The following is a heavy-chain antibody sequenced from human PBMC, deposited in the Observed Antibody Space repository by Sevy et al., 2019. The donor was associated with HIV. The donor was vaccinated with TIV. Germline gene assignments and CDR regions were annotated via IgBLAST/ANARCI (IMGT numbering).Heavy chain of an antibody. D-gene: IGHD3-22*01. CDR3: AREGHSSGRAGIFNI. CDR2: NSFDGTTN. Sequence: GGSLRLSCVVSEFIFRASVMHWVRQAPGKGLEWVAQNSFDGTTNFNGDSMKGRFTVSRDNSKNTLYLQMNSLRDDDTALYYCAREGHSSGRAGIFNIWGPGTMVTVSS. V-gene: IGHV3-30*04. CDR1: EFIFRASV. J-gene: IGHJ3*02.